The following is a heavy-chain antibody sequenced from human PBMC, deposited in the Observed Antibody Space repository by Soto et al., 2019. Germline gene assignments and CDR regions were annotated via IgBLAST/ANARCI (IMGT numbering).Heavy chain of an antibody. Sequence: PSETLSLTCTVSGASINNNDYYWSWIRQTPGKGLEWIGYVYYSGTTDYIPPLKSRLSMSIDKSQNQFTLKLNSVTAADTATYYCARMSYFYDKWYFDLWGRGTLVTAPQ. CDR1: GASINNNDYY. CDR2: VYYSGTT. V-gene: IGHV4-30-4*01. CDR3: ARMSYFYDKWYFDL. J-gene: IGHJ2*01. D-gene: IGHD3-22*01.